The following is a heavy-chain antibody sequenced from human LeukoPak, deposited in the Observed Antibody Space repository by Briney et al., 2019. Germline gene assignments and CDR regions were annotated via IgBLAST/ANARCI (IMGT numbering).Heavy chain of an antibody. D-gene: IGHD4-17*01. CDR3: AKDARDYGDYSAGFDY. V-gene: IGHV3-23*01. J-gene: IGHJ4*02. Sequence: GGSLRLSCAASGFTFSSYAMSWVRQAPGKGLEWVSAISGSGGSTYYADSVKGRFTISRDNSKSTLYLQMNSLRAEDTAVYYCAKDARDYGDYSAGFDYWGRGTLVTVSS. CDR2: ISGSGGST. CDR1: GFTFSSYA.